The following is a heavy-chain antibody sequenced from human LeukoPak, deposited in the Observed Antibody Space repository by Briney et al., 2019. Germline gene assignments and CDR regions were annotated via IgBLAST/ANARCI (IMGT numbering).Heavy chain of an antibody. CDR3: ARDRGYCRGTTCYAYYFDS. D-gene: IGHD2-2*01. CDR1: GFTLSSFG. V-gene: IGHV3-48*04. Sequence: PGGSLRLSCAASGFTLSSFGMNWVRQAPGKGLEWVSYIGTTTSTIYYADSVKGRFTISRDNAKNSLYLQMNSLRAEDTAVYYCARDRGYCRGTTCYAYYFDSWGREPWSPSRQ. J-gene: IGHJ4*02. CDR2: IGTTTSTI.